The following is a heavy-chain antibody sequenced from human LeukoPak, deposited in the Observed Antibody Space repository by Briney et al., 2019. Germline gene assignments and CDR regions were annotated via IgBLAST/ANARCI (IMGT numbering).Heavy chain of an antibody. V-gene: IGHV1-46*01. J-gene: IGHJ4*02. CDR2: IKPSGGST. Sequence: ASVKVSCKASGYTFTSYYMHWVRQAPGQGLEWMGIIKPSGGSTSYAQKFQGRVTMTRDTSTSTVYMELSSLRSEDTAVYYCARDLGYGDPGVAYYFDYWGQGTLVTVSS. D-gene: IGHD4-17*01. CDR3: ARDLGYGDPGVAYYFDY. CDR1: GYTFTSYY.